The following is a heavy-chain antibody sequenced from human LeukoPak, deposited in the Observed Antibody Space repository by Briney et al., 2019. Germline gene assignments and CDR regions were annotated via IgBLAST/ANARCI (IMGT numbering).Heavy chain of an antibody. Sequence: GGSLRLSCAASGFTFSSYVMHWVRQAPGKGLEWVAIISYDGSNEYYADSVKGRFTISRDNSKNTLYLEMSSLRVEDTAVYYCAKSTLAYCGGDCYSAAFDIWGQGTMVTVSS. J-gene: IGHJ3*02. CDR2: ISYDGSNE. CDR1: GFTFSSYV. V-gene: IGHV3-30*04. CDR3: AKSTLAYCGGDCYSAAFDI. D-gene: IGHD2-21*02.